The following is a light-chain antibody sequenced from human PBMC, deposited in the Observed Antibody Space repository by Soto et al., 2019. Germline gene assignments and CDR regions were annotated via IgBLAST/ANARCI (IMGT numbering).Light chain of an antibody. CDR2: GAS. V-gene: IGKV3-15*01. CDR3: QQYYNWPPWT. CDR1: QSVGTN. J-gene: IGKJ1*01. Sequence: EIVMTQSPATLSVSPGERATLSCRASQSVGTNLAWYRQKPGQAPRLLIFGASTRATGIPARFGGSGSGTEFTLTISSLQSEDFAVYYCQQYYNWPPWTFGQGTKVEIK.